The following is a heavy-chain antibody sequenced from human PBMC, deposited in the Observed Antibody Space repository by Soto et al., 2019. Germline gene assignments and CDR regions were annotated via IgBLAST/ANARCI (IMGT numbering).Heavy chain of an antibody. D-gene: IGHD6-19*01. CDR1: GFTLRSYS. CDR2: ISSTSTYT. J-gene: IGHJ5*02. V-gene: IGHV3-21*01. Sequence: XGSLRLGFAASGFTLRSYSMNWVRQTQEKGLEWVSSISSTSTYTHYADSVKGRFTISRDNDNNSLFLQMNSLRAEDTAIYYCARDLALAGNHWGQGALVTVSS. CDR3: ARDLALAGNH.